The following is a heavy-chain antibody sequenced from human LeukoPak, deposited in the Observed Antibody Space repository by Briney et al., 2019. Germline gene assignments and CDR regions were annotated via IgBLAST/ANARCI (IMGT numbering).Heavy chain of an antibody. V-gene: IGHV4-59*08. CDR3: ARRPGTVSLDY. CDR1: GGSISSYH. Sequence: SGTLSLTCTVSGGSISSYHWNWIRQPPGKGLEWIGYISYSGSTNYNPSLKSRVTISVDTAKNQFSLRLSSVTAADTAIYYCARRPGTVSLDYWGQGTLVTVSS. D-gene: IGHD3-10*01. CDR2: ISYSGST. J-gene: IGHJ4*02.